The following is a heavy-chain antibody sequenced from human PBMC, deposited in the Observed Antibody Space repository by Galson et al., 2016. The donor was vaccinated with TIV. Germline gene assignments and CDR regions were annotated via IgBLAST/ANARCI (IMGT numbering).Heavy chain of an antibody. CDR3: VMFESGLPN. Sequence: SLRLSCAASGFTFSDHYMDWVRQAPGKGLEWVGRSKNRRKNWMTEYAASVKGRFIISRDDSRMSLSLQRHSVKTEATAGYYCVMFESGLPNWGQGTLVTVSS. D-gene: IGHD3-9*01. CDR2: SKNRRKNWMT. J-gene: IGHJ4*02. V-gene: IGHV3-72*01. CDR1: GFTFSDHY.